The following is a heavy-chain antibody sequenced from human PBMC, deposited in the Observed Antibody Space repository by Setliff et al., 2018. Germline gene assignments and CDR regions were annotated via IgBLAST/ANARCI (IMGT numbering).Heavy chain of an antibody. D-gene: IGHD6-6*01. CDR2: INPYKGHT. J-gene: IGHJ3*01. Sequence: GASVKVSCKASGYTFTRYYMYWVRQAPGQGLEWMGWINPYKGHTFYAHKFQDRLTMTTDTSTDTAFLDLTSLRSDDTAVYYCLRDRPYSNSPEYSFDVWGQGTTVTVSS. CDR1: GYTFTRYY. V-gene: IGHV1-18*04. CDR3: LRDRPYSNSPEYSFDV.